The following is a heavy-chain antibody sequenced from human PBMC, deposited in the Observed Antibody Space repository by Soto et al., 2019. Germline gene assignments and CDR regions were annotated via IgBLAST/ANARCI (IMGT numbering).Heavy chain of an antibody. Sequence: QVQLVQSGAEVKKPGSSVKVSCKASRGTFSSYAISWVRQAPGQGLEWMGGIIAILGKANYAEKFQGRVTITADESTSTAYMELSSLRSEDTAVYYCARERGGAIIVGVTGTFDVWGQGTLVTVSS. V-gene: IGHV1-69*01. CDR1: RGTFSSYA. CDR3: ARERGGAIIVGVTGTFDV. D-gene: IGHD3-22*01. CDR2: IIAILGKA. J-gene: IGHJ3*01.